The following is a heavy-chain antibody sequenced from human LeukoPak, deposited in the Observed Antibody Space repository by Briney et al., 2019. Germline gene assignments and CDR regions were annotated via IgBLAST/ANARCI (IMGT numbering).Heavy chain of an antibody. Sequence: ASVKVSCKASGYTFTGYYMHWVRQAPGQGLEWMGWINPNSGGTNYAQKFQGRVTMTTDTSTSTAYMELRSLRSDDTAVYYCASGIVVDDAFDIWGQGTMVTVSS. CDR1: GYTFTGYY. V-gene: IGHV1-2*02. CDR2: INPNSGGT. J-gene: IGHJ3*02. D-gene: IGHD3-22*01. CDR3: ASGIVVDDAFDI.